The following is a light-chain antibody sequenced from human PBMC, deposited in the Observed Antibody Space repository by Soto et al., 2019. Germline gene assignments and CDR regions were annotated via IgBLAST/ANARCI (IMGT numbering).Light chain of an antibody. CDR2: DAS. CDR3: QQRSNWPPIT. Sequence: EIVLTQSPATLSLSPGERATLSCRASQSVGSSLAWYQQKPGQAPRLLIYDASNRATGIPARFSGSGSGTDFTLTISNLEPEDFAVYYCQQRSNWPPITFGGGTKVDIK. J-gene: IGKJ4*01. CDR1: QSVGSS. V-gene: IGKV3-11*01.